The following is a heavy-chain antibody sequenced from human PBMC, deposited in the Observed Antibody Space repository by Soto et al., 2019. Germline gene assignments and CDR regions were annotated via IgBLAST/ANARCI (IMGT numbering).Heavy chain of an antibody. D-gene: IGHD3-9*01. J-gene: IGHJ6*02. CDR3: ARDWGYYDILTGFYYYYGMDV. V-gene: IGHV4-59*01. CDR2: IYYSGST. Sequence: SETLSLTCTVSGGSINPYYWSWIRQPPGKGLEWIGYIYYSGSTNYNPSLKSRVTISVDTSKNQFSLKLSSVTAADTAVYYCARDWGYYDILTGFYYYYGMDVWGQGTTVTVSS. CDR1: GGSINPYY.